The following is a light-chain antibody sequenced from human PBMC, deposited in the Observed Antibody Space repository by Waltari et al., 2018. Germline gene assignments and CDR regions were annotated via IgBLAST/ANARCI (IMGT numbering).Light chain of an antibody. J-gene: IGKJ5*01. V-gene: IGKV3-15*01. CDR3: QHYNNWPPIT. CDR2: GAS. Sequence: EIVMTQSPATLSVSTGARATLSCRASQRVSSNVAGYQQKPGQVPRLLIYGASTRATGIPARCSGSGSGTEFTLTISSMQSEDFAVYYWQHYNNWPPITFGQGTRLEI. CDR1: QRVSSN.